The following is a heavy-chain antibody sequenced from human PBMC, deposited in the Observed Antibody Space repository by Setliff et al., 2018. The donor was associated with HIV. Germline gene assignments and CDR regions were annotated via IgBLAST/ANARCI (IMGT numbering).Heavy chain of an antibody. CDR1: GGSINSYY. CDR3: ARYAAFGGSSWYYYGMDV. J-gene: IGHJ6*02. CDR2: IYTTGST. Sequence: SETLSLTCTVSGGSINSYYWSWIRQPAGKGLEWIGRIYTTGSTNYNPSLKSRVTMSIDASKNQFSLKMTSVTAADTAVYYCARYAAFGGSSWYYYGMDVWGQGTTVTVSS. V-gene: IGHV4-4*07. D-gene: IGHD6-13*01.